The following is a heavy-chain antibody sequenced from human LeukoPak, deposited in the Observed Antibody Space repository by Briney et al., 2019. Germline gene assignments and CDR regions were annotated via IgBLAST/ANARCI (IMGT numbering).Heavy chain of an antibody. CDR2: IKRKSDGETT. D-gene: IGHD3-9*01. V-gene: IGHV3-15*01. CDR1: GFTFSNAW. CDR3: TAGLGKTDSDS. J-gene: IGHJ4*02. Sequence: NPGGSLRLSCAASGFTFSNAWMSWVRQAPGKGLECVGRIKRKSDGETTDYAAPVKGRFTISRDDSKNTLYLQMNSLQAEDTAVYYCTAGLGKTDSDSWGQGTLVTVSS.